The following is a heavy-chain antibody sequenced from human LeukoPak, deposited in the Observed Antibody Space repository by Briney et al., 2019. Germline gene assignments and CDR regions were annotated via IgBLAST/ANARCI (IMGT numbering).Heavy chain of an antibody. J-gene: IGHJ6*04. Sequence: GASVTVSCTASGSTFTGNNKHWVRQPPGPGLEWVGGINPKSGGTNYDQKFQGWVTMTRDTSISTAYMALRRLRSDDTDVYYCARDRITMVWRVQKYYYYYGMDVWGKGTTVTVSS. D-gene: IGHD3-10*01. CDR3: ARDRITMVWRVQKYYYYYGMDV. CDR2: INPKSGGT. V-gene: IGHV1-2*04. CDR1: GSTFTGNN.